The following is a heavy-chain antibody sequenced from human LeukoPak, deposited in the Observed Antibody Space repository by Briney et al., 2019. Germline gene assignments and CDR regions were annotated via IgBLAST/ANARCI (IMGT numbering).Heavy chain of an antibody. J-gene: IGHJ6*02. CDR1: GFTFSSYA. CDR2: ISYDGSNK. D-gene: IGHD3-3*01. CDR3: ARDLAYDFWSGSKTYYYYGMDV. Sequence: GGSLRLSCAASGFTFSSYAMHWVRQAPGKGLEWVAVISYDGSNKYYADSVKGRFTISRDNSKNTLYLQMNSLRAEDTAVYYCARDLAYDFWSGSKTYYYYGMDVWGQGTTVTVSS. V-gene: IGHV3-30-3*01.